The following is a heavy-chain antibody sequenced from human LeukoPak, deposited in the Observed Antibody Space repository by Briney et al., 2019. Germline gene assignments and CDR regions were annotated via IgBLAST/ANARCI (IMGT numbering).Heavy chain of an antibody. CDR1: GYTFTGYY. J-gene: IGHJ6*03. CDR3: AGKYSGPGTYYYYYMDV. V-gene: IGHV1-69*06. CDR2: IIPIFGTA. D-gene: IGHD3-10*01. Sequence: GASVKVSCKASGYTFTGYYMHWVRQAPGQGLEWMGGIIPIFGTANYAQKFQGRVTITADKSTSTAYMELSSLRSEDTAVYYCAGKYSGPGTYYYYYMDVWGKGTTVTVSS.